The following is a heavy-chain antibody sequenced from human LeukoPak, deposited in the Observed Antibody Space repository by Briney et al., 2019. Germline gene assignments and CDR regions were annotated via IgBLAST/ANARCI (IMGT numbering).Heavy chain of an antibody. J-gene: IGHJ3*02. CDR2: INTNTGNP. CDR1: GYTFTSYA. Sequence: ASVKVSCKASGYTFTSYAMNWVRQAPGQGLEWMGWINTNTGNPTYAQGFTGRFVFSLDTSVSTAYLQISSLKAEDTAVYYCASEESSGWKIDAFDIWGQGTMVTVSS. D-gene: IGHD6-19*01. CDR3: ASEESSGWKIDAFDI. V-gene: IGHV7-4-1*02.